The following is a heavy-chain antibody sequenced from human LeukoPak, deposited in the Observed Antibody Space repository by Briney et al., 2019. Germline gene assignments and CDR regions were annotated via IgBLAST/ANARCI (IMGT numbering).Heavy chain of an antibody. D-gene: IGHD4-11*01. J-gene: IGHJ4*02. CDR3: ARDQTTLLLDY. V-gene: IGHV1-18*01. CDR1: GDIFTSYG. Sequence: ASVKVSCKASGDIFTSYGIIWVRQAPGQGLQWMGWISAHNGNTNYAQKLQGRVTMTTDTSTSTVYMELRSLRSDDTAVYYCARDQTTLLLDYWGQGTLITVSS. CDR2: ISAHNGNT.